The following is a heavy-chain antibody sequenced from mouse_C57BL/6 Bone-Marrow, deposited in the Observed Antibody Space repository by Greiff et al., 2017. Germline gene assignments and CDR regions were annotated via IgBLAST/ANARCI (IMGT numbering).Heavy chain of an antibody. Sequence: EVQGVESEGGLVKPGGSLKLSCAASGFTFSDYGMHWVRQAPEKGLEWVAYISSGSSTIYYADTVEGRFTISRDNAKNTLFLQMTSLRSEDTAMYYCASGIYYDWGFAYWGQGTLVTVSA. CDR3: ASGIYYDWGFAY. CDR2: ISSGSSTI. V-gene: IGHV5-17*01. D-gene: IGHD2-4*01. CDR1: GFTFSDYG. J-gene: IGHJ3*01.